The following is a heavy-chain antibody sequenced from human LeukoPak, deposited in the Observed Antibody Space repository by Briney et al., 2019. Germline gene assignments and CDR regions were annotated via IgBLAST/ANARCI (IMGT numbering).Heavy chain of an antibody. V-gene: IGHV3-21*01. CDR2: ISSSSSYI. Sequence: GGSLRLSCAPSGDSFRRYIKNWVRPAPGKGLEWVSSISSSSSYIYYADSVKGRFTISRDNAKNSLYLQMNRLRAEDTAVYYCAREEGWLQGRSYYYYMDVWGKGTTVTVS. D-gene: IGHD5-24*01. CDR3: AREEGWLQGRSYYYYMDV. J-gene: IGHJ6*03. CDR1: GDSFRRYI.